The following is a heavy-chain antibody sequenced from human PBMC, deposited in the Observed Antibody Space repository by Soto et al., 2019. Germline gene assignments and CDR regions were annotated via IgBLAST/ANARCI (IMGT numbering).Heavy chain of an antibody. CDR2: IYPGDSDT. Sequence: PGESLKISCKGSGYSITSYWIGWVRQMPGKGLEWMGIIYPGDSDTRYSPSFQGQVTISADKSISTAYLQWSSLKASDTAMYYCARLAYYYGSGKGWFDPWVQGTLVTV. CDR1: GYSITSYW. J-gene: IGHJ5*02. CDR3: ARLAYYYGSGKGWFDP. V-gene: IGHV5-51*01. D-gene: IGHD3-10*01.